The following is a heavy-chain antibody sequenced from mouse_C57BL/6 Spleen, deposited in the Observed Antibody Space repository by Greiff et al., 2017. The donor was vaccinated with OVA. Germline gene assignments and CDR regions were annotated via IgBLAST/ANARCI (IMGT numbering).Heavy chain of an antibody. CDR1: GFSLTSYG. Sequence: VKLKESGPGLVQPSQSLSITCTVSGFSLTSYGVHWVRQPPGKGLEWLGVIWSGGSTDYNAAFISRLSISKDNSKSQVFFKMNSLQADDTAIYYCANYYGSSSGFAYWGQGTLVTVSA. D-gene: IGHD1-1*01. CDR2: IWSGGST. V-gene: IGHV2-4*01. J-gene: IGHJ3*01. CDR3: ANYYGSSSGFAY.